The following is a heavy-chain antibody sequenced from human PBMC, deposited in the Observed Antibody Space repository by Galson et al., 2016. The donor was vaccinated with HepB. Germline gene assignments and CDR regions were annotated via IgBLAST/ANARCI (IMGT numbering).Heavy chain of an antibody. CDR2: INYSGGT. CDR1: GASISGYY. D-gene: IGHD6-13*01. Sequence: SETLSLTCGVYGASISGYYWSWIRQPPGKGLDWIGEINYSGGTNHNPSLKSRVTISVDTSKNQFSPKLKSVNAADTAVYYCARGSSNWPAGAFDIWGPGTVLTVSS. CDR3: ARGSSNWPAGAFDI. J-gene: IGHJ3*02. V-gene: IGHV4-34*01.